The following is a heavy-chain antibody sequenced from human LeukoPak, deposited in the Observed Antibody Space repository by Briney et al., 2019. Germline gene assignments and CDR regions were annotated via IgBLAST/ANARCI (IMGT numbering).Heavy chain of an antibody. V-gene: IGHV4-34*01. CDR2: INHSGST. Sequence: SETLSLTCAVYGDSFSGYYWSWLRQPPGKGLEWLGEINHSGSTNYNPSLKSRVTISVDTSKNQFSLKLSSVTAADTAVYYCARGRCSGGSCYKGHFQHWGQGTLVTVSS. CDR1: GDSFSGYY. D-gene: IGHD2-15*01. J-gene: IGHJ1*01. CDR3: ARGRCSGGSCYKGHFQH.